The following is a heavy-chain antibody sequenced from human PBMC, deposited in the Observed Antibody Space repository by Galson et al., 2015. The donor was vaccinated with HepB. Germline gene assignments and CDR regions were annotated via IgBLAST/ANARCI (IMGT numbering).Heavy chain of an antibody. V-gene: IGHV3-30-3*01. Sequence: SLRLSCAASGFTFSSYAMHWVRQAPGKGLEWVAVISYDGSNKYYADSVKGRFTISRDNSKNTPYLQMNSLRAEDTAVYYCAGDIVVVPAAIARNPVPRFDYWGQGTLVTVSS. CDR1: GFTFSSYA. J-gene: IGHJ4*02. CDR3: AGDIVVVPAAIARNPVPRFDY. D-gene: IGHD2-2*01. CDR2: ISYDGSNK.